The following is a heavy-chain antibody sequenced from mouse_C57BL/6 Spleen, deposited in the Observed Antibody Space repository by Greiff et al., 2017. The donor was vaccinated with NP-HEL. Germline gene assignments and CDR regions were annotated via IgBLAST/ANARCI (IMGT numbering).Heavy chain of an antibody. CDR3: ARSHYYGSSPYYFDY. Sequence: QVHVKQPGAELVRPGSSVKLSCKASGYTFTSYWMDWVKQRPGQGLEWIVNIYPSDSETHYNQKFKDKATLTVDKSSSTAYMQLSSLTSEDSAVYYCARSHYYGSSPYYFDYWGQGTTLTVSS. V-gene: IGHV1-61*01. J-gene: IGHJ2*01. CDR1: GYTFTSYW. CDR2: IYPSDSET. D-gene: IGHD1-1*01.